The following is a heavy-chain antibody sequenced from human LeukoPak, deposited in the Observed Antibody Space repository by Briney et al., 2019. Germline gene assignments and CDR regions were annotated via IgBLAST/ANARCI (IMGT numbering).Heavy chain of an antibody. J-gene: IGHJ4*02. CDR3: TRETTVVTGPDFDY. CDR1: GFTFGDYA. Sequence: TGGSLRLSCTASGFTFGDYAMSWFRQAPGKGLEWVGFIRNKAYGGTTEYAASVKGRFTISRDDSKSIAYLQMNSLKTEDTAVYYCTRETTVVTGPDFDYWGQGTLVTVSS. D-gene: IGHD4-23*01. V-gene: IGHV3-49*03. CDR2: IRNKAYGGTT.